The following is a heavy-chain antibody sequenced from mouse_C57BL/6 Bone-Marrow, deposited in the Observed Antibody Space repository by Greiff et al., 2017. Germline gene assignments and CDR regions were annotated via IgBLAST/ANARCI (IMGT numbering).Heavy chain of an antibody. J-gene: IGHJ2*01. CDR3: ARGYYYGSSLDY. D-gene: IGHD1-1*01. V-gene: IGHV1-26*01. Sequence: EVQLQQSGPELVKPGASVKISCKASGYTFTDYYMNWVKQSHGKSLEWIGDINPNNGGTSYNQKFKGKATLTVDKSSSTAYMERRSLTSEDSAVYYGARGYYYGSSLDYWGQGTTLTVSS. CDR1: GYTFTDYY. CDR2: INPNNGGT.